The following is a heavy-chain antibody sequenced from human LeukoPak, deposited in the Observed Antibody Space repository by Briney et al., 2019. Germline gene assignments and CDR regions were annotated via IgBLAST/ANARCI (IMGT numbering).Heavy chain of an antibody. J-gene: IGHJ4*02. Sequence: GGSLRLSCAASGFSLSRYWMSWVRQAPGKGLEWVANIGKDGTGNHYVDSVKGRFTISRDNAKNSVYLEMNSLRADDTATYYCARDLDFYATDYWGQGTLVTVSS. CDR3: ARDLDFYATDY. CDR2: IGKDGTGN. D-gene: IGHD2/OR15-2a*01. V-gene: IGHV3-7*01. CDR1: GFSLSRYW.